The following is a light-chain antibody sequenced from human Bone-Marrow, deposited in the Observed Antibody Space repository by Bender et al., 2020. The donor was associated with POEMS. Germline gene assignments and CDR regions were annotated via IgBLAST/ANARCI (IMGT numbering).Light chain of an antibody. J-gene: IGLJ2*01. V-gene: IGLV2-14*03. CDR1: SSDIGDYDY. CDR2: DVT. Sequence: QSALTQPASVSGSPGQSITISCTGTSSDIGDYDYVSWYQHHPGKVPKLIIYDVTTRPAGVSNRFSASKSGNTASLTVSGLQTEDEADYSCSSYSYSTTQVFGGGTKLTVL. CDR3: SSYSYSTTQV.